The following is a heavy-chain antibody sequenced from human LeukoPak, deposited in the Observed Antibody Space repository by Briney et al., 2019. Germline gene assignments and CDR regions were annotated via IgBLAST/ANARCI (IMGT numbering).Heavy chain of an antibody. CDR2: LYTSGST. D-gene: IGHD3-9*01. Sequence: SETLSLICTVSYGSISSYYCSWIRQPAGKGLEWIGRLYTSGSTNYNPSLKSRVTMSVDTSKNQFSLKLSSVTAADTAVYYCARDSLDIGSYQYYMDVWGKGTTVTVSS. CDR1: YGSISSYY. J-gene: IGHJ6*03. V-gene: IGHV4-4*07. CDR3: ARDSLDIGSYQYYMDV.